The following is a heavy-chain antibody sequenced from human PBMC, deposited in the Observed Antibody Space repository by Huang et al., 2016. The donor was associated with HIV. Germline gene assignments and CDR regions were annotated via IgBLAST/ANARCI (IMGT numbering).Heavy chain of an antibody. J-gene: IGHJ4*02. CDR1: FAFISGNSTY. D-gene: IGHD3-22*01. CDR3: ASGPVIVSISRFYFEQ. Sequence: LLLRESGSGLVKTSETMSLSCTVAFAFISGNSTYWTWVRQSPGKGLEWIASMHDGGRTYYNPSLKSRVSMSVDTSHNQHFSLTLAAVTAADTAVYFCASGPVIVSISRFYFEQWGPGILVTV. CDR2: MHDGGRT. V-gene: IGHV4-39*02.